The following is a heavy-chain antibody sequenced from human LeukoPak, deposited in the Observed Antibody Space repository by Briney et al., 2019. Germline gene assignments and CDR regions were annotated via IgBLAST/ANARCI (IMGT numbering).Heavy chain of an antibody. D-gene: IGHD6-13*01. CDR3: TTVLSSNRCNLCDY. Sequence: GGSLRLSCAASGFTFGTYAMSWVRQAPGKGLEWVSSIGGGGYTTYYADSVRGRFTISRDNSKNSMYLQMNSLGAEDTAVYYCTTVLSSNRCNLCDYWGQGTLVTVSS. J-gene: IGHJ4*02. CDR1: GFTFGTYA. CDR2: IGGGGYTT. V-gene: IGHV3-23*01.